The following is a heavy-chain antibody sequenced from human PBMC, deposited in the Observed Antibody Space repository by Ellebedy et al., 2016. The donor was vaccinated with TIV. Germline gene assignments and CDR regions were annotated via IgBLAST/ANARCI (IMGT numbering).Heavy chain of an antibody. D-gene: IGHD1-26*01. J-gene: IGHJ3*02. Sequence: GGSLRLSXAASGFTFSSYSMNWVRQAPGKGLEWVSSISSSSSYIYYADSVKGRFTISRDNAKNSLYLQMNSLRAEDTAVYYCAKDLQWELRPQDAFDIWGQGTMVTVSS. CDR2: ISSSSSYI. V-gene: IGHV3-21*01. CDR1: GFTFSSYS. CDR3: AKDLQWELRPQDAFDI.